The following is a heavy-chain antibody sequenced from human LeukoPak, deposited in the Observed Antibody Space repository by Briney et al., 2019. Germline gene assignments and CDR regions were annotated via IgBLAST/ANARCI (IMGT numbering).Heavy chain of an antibody. CDR1: RGTFSSYA. Sequence: EASVKVSCKASRGTFSSYAISWVRQAPGQGLEWMGGIIPIFGTANYAQKFQGRVTITTDESTSTAYMELSSLRSEDTAVYYCARAWIQLWWFDPWGQGTLVTVS. D-gene: IGHD5-18*01. CDR3: ARAWIQLWWFDP. J-gene: IGHJ5*02. CDR2: IIPIFGTA. V-gene: IGHV1-69*05.